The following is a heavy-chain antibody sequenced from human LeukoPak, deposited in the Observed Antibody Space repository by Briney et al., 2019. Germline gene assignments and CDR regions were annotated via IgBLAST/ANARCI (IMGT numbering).Heavy chain of an antibody. Sequence: SETLSLTCAVCGGSFSGYYWSWIRQPPGKGLEWIGEINHSGSTNYNPSLKSRVTISVDTSKNQFSLKLSSVTAADTAVYYCARVALKAGGYWGQGTLVTVSS. CDR2: INHSGST. D-gene: IGHD3-10*01. J-gene: IGHJ4*02. CDR3: ARVALKAGGY. CDR1: GGSFSGYY. V-gene: IGHV4-34*01.